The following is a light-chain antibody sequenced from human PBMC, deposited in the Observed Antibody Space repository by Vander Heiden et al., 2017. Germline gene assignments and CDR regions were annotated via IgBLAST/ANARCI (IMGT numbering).Light chain of an antibody. CDR1: SSNIGAGYD. V-gene: IGLV1-40*01. Sequence: QSVLTQPPSVSGAPGQRVTISCTGSSSNIGAGYDVHWYQQLPGTAPKLLIYGNSHRPSGVPDRFSGAKSGTSASLAITGLQAEDEADYYCQSYDSSPVFGGGTKLTVL. CDR2: GNS. CDR3: QSYDSSPV. J-gene: IGLJ2*01.